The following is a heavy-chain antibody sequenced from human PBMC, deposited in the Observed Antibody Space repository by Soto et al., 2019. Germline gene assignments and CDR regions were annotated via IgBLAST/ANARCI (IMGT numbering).Heavy chain of an antibody. CDR2: ISSSSSYI. CDR1: GFTFSDYS. V-gene: IGHV3-21*01. D-gene: IGHD2-15*01. J-gene: IGHJ4*02. CDR3: ASRYCSGGSCTNLDY. Sequence: EVQLVESGGGLVKPGGSLRQSCAVSGFTFSDYSMNWVRQAPGQGLEWVSSISSSSSYIYYADSVKGRFTISRDNAKESLYLQMNSLRAEDTAVYYCASRYCSGGSCTNLDYWGQGTLVTVSS.